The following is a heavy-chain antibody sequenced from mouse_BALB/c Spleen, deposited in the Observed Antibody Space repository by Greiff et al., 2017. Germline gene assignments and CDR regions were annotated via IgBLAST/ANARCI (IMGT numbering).Heavy chain of an antibody. CDR2: IWAGGST. D-gene: IGHD1-1*01. V-gene: IGHV2-9*02. CDR1: GFSLTSYG. CDR3: AREGSSYSYAMDY. Sequence: VQLVESGPGLVAPSQSLSITCTVSGFSLTSYGVHWVRQPPGKGLEWLGVIWAGGSTNYNSALMSRLSISKDNSKSQVFLKMNSLQTDDTAMYYCAREGSSYSYAMDYWGQGTSVTVSS. J-gene: IGHJ4*01.